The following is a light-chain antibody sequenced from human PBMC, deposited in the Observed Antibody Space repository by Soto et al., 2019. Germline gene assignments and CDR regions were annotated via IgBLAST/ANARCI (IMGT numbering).Light chain of an antibody. CDR2: DNN. CDR3: GTWDSSLSVRYV. J-gene: IGLJ1*01. V-gene: IGLV1-51*01. Sequence: QSVLTQPPSVSAAPGQKVTISCSGSSSNIGNNYVSWYQQLPGTAPKLLIYDNNKRPSGIPDRFSGSKSGTSATLGITGLQTGDEADYYCGTWDSSLSVRYVFGTGTKVT. CDR1: SSNIGNNY.